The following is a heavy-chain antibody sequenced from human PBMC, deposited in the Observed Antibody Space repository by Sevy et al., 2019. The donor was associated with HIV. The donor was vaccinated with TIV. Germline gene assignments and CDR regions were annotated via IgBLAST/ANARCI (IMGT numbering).Heavy chain of an antibody. D-gene: IGHD6-19*01. CDR1: GFTFSSYG. J-gene: IGHJ2*01. CDR2: ISYDGSSK. CDR3: AKMAASMGIAVAGTGYWYFDL. V-gene: IGHV3-30*18. Sequence: GGSLRLSCAASGFTFSSYGMHWVRQAPGKGLEWVAVISYDGSSKYYAVSVKVRFTISRDNSKNTLYLQMNSLRAEDTAVYYCAKMAASMGIAVAGTGYWYFDLWGRGTLVTVSS.